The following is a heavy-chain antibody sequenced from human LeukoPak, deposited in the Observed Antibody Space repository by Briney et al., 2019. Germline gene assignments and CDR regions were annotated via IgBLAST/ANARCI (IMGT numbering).Heavy chain of an antibody. J-gene: IGHJ3*02. V-gene: IGHV4-59*11. D-gene: IGHD3-22*01. Sequence: SETLSLTCTVSGGSISSHYWSWIRQPPGKGLEWIGYIYYSGSTNYNPSLKSRVTISVDTSKNQFSLKLSSVTAADTAVYYCARDGEDSSGYYVAFDIWGPGTMVTVSS. CDR2: IYYSGST. CDR3: ARDGEDSSGYYVAFDI. CDR1: GGSISSHY.